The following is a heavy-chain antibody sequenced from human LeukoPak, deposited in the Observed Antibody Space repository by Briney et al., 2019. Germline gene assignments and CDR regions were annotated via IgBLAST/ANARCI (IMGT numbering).Heavy chain of an antibody. J-gene: IGHJ4*02. CDR1: GFTFSNYW. D-gene: IGHD3-22*01. CDR2: INQDGSEE. V-gene: IGHV3-7*05. Sequence: GGSLRLSCAASGFTFSNYWMSWVRQAPGKGLEWVANINQDGSEEYYVDSVKGRFTISRDSAKNSLYLQMNSLRAEDTAMYYCARDQYYFDSSGYYYWWDYWGQGTLVTVSS. CDR3: ARDQYYFDSSGYYYWWDY.